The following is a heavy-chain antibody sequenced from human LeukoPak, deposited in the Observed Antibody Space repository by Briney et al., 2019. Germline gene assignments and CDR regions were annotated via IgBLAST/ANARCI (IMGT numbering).Heavy chain of an antibody. CDR2: IIPILGIA. J-gene: IGHJ6*02. V-gene: IGHV1-69*04. CDR3: ARDRDSGYDSSGYIYYYYGMDV. CDR1: GGTFSSYA. Sequence: GASVKVSCKASGGTFSSYAISWVRQAPGQGLEWMGRIIPILGIANYAQKSQGRVTITADKSTSTAYMELSSLRSEDTAVYYCARDRDSGYDSSGYIYYYYGMDVWGQGTTVTVSS. D-gene: IGHD3-22*01.